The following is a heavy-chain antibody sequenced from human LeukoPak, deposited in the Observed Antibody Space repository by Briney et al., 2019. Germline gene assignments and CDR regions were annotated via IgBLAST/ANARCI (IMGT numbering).Heavy chain of an antibody. D-gene: IGHD3-22*01. CDR1: GFTFSSYG. V-gene: IGHV3-30*02. Sequence: GGSLRLSCTASGFTFSSYGIHWVRQAPGKGLEWVSFVRYDGKNQYYADSVKGRFTVSRDNSKKTVSLQMHSLRREDTAVYYCVKDPPYYYDSSGYGGGAFDIWGQGTMVTVSS. CDR3: VKDPPYYYDSSGYGGGAFDI. CDR2: VRYDGKNQ. J-gene: IGHJ3*02.